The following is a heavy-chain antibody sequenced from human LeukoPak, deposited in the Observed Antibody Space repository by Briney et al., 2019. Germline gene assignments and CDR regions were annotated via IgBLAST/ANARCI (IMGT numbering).Heavy chain of an antibody. V-gene: IGHV4-59*11. CDR3: ARVDMVVAAIDY. CDR2: IYYSGST. J-gene: IGHJ4*02. CDR1: GGSISSHY. D-gene: IGHD2-15*01. Sequence: PSETLSLTCTVSGGSISSHYWSWIRQRPGKGLEWIGYIYYSGSTNYNPSLKSRVTISVDTSKNQFSLKLSSVTAADTAVYYCARVDMVVAAIDYWGQGTLVTVSS.